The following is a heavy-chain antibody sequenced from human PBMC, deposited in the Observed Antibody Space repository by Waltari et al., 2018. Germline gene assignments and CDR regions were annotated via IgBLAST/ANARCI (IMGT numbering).Heavy chain of an antibody. V-gene: IGHV1-2*06. CDR1: GYTFTGYY. CDR3: AIHEQWGY. D-gene: IGHD6-19*01. CDR2: INPNRGGT. Sequence: QVQLVQSGAEVKKPGASVKVSCKASGYTFTGYYMHWVRQAPGQGLEWMGRINPNRGGTNYAQKFQGRGTMTRDTSISTAYRELSRRRSDDTAVYYCAIHEQWGYWGQGTLVTVSS. J-gene: IGHJ4*02.